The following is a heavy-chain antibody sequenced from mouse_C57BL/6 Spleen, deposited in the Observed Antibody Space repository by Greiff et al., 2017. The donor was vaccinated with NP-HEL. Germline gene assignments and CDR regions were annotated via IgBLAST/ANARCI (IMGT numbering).Heavy chain of an antibody. CDR3: ARDYDYDGAKAMDY. V-gene: IGHV1-52*01. D-gene: IGHD2-4*01. CDR1: GYTFTSYW. Sequence: VQLQQPGAELVRPGSSVKLSCKASGYTFTSYWMHWVKQRPIQGLEWIGNIDPSDSETHYNQKFKDKATLTVDKSSSTAYMQLSSLTSEDSAVYYCARDYDYDGAKAMDYWGQGTSVTVSS. CDR2: IDPSDSET. J-gene: IGHJ4*01.